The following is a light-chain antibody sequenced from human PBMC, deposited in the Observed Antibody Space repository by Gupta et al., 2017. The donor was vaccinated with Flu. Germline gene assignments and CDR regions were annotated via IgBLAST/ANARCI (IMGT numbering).Light chain of an antibody. Sequence: PSTLSEYVGDRVTITCRASQNINTLLAWYQQKPGEAPKLLIYKTSNLAEGVPSRFIGSGSGTEFALTISSLQPHDSATYYCQQENSSFRTFGQGTKVDI. CDR2: KTS. CDR3: QQENSSFRT. V-gene: IGKV1-5*03. J-gene: IGKJ1*01. CDR1: QNINTL.